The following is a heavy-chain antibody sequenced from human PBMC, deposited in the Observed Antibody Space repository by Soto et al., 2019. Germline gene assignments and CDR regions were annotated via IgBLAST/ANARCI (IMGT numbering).Heavy chain of an antibody. J-gene: IGHJ6*02. CDR2: ISFDGTKK. D-gene: IGHD4-17*01. V-gene: IGHV3-30-3*01. CDR3: AREDDYGYRYINYGLDV. Sequence: GGSLRLSCAASGFTFNIYALHWVRQAPGKGLEWVAVISFDGTKKYYSDSVKGRFTISRDNLKNTLYLQMNNLRVEDAALYFCAREDDYGYRYINYGLDVWGQGTT. CDR1: GFTFNIYA.